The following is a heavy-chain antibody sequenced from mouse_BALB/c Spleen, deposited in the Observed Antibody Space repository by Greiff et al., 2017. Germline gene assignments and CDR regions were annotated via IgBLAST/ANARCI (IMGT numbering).Heavy chain of an antibody. CDR2: ISSGGGST. V-gene: IGHV5-12-1*01. CDR1: GFAFSSYD. Sequence: EVMLVESGGGLVKPGGSLKLSCAASGFAFSSYDMSWVRQTPEKRLEWVAYISSGGGSTYYPDTVKGRFTISRDNAKNTLYLQMSSLKSEDTAMYYCARHRRPSRDYAMDYWGQGTSVTVSS. CDR3: ARHRRPSRDYAMDY. J-gene: IGHJ4*01.